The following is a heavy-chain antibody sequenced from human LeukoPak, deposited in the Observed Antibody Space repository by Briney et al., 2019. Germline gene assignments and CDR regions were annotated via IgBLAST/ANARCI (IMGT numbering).Heavy chain of an antibody. D-gene: IGHD6-6*01. V-gene: IGHV3-30-3*01. J-gene: IGHJ6*02. Sequence: GGSLRLSCAASGFTFGSYAMHWVRQAPGKGLEWVAVISYDGSNKYYADSVKGRFTISRDNSKNTLYLQMNSLRAEDTAVYYCARRRAFEYSSSMDVWGQGTTVTVSS. CDR1: GFTFGSYA. CDR3: ARRRAFEYSSSMDV. CDR2: ISYDGSNK.